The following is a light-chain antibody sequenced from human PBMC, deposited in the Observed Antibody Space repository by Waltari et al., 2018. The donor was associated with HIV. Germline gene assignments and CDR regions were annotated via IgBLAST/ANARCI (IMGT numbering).Light chain of an antibody. J-gene: IGLJ2*01. CDR1: SSDVGNYNR. Sequence: QSALTQPPSVSGSPGQSVTISCTGTSSDVGNYNRVSWYQQPPGSAPKLMIYAVSNRPSGVPRRFSGSKSGNTASLTISGLQAEDEADYYCSSYTSSNTFVVFGGGTKLTVL. CDR2: AVS. CDR3: SSYTSSNTFVV. V-gene: IGLV2-18*02.